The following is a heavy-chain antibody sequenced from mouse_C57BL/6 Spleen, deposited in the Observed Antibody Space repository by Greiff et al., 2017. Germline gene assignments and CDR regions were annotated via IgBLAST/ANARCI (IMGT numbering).Heavy chain of an antibody. J-gene: IGHJ4*01. CDR1: GYTFTDYY. Sequence: EVQLQQSGPELVKPGASVKISCKASGYTFTDYYMNWVKQSHGKSLEWIGDINPNNGGTSYNQKFKGKATLTVDKSSSTANMELRSLTSEDSAVYYCARLLRLYAMDYWGKGTSVTVAS. CDR2: INPNNGGT. D-gene: IGHD1-1*01. CDR3: ARLLRLYAMDY. V-gene: IGHV1-26*01.